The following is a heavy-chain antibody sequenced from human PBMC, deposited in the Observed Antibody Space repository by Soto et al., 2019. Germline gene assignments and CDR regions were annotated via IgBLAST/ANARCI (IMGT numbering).Heavy chain of an antibody. V-gene: IGHV4-59*01. CDR1: GGSLSSYY. CDR3: ARDGYSYGGYFDS. D-gene: IGHD5-18*01. CDR2: IYYSGST. J-gene: IGHJ4*02. Sequence: SETLSLTCTVSGGSLSSYYWSWIRQPPGKGLEWIGYIYYSGSTDYNPSLKSRVAISVDTSKNQFSLILNSVTAADTAVYYCARDGYSYGGYFDSWGQGALVTVSS.